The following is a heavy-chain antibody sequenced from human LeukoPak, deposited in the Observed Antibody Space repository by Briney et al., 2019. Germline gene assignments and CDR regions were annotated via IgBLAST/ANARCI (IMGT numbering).Heavy chain of an antibody. CDR1: GSTFRNYW. V-gene: IGHV3-7*03. CDR2: IKQDGSDR. D-gene: IGHD6-19*01. Sequence: GGSLRLSCAASGSTFRNYWMSWVRQVPGTGLEWVANIKQDGSDRNYVTSVRGRFTISRDNAESSLYLQMNSLRAEATAVYYCVRDLAVAGTCFDSWGQGTLVTVSS. J-gene: IGHJ4*02. CDR3: VRDLAVAGTCFDS.